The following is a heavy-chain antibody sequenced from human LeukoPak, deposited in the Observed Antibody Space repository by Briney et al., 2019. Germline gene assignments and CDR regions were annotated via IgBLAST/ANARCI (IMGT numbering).Heavy chain of an antibody. CDR1: GGSFSGYY. V-gene: IGHV4-34*01. J-gene: IGHJ6*02. Sequence: SETLSLTCAVYGGSFSGYYWSWIRQPPGKGLEWIGEINRSGSTNYNPSLKSRVTISVDTSKNQFSLKLSSVTAADTAVYYCARGRVRGVIMAHYYYGMDVWGQGTTVTVSS. CDR2: INRSGST. D-gene: IGHD3-10*01. CDR3: ARGRVRGVIMAHYYYGMDV.